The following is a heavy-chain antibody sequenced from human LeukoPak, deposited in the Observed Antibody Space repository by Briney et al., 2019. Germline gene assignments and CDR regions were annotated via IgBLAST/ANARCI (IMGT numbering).Heavy chain of an antibody. Sequence: ASVTVSCKVSGYTLTELSMHWVRQAPGKGLEWMGGFDPEDGETIYAQKFQGRVTMTEDTSTDTAYMELSSLRSEDTAVYYCATDLTYYYDSSGPRDAFDIWGQGTMVTVSS. CDR2: FDPEDGET. J-gene: IGHJ3*02. CDR3: ATDLTYYYDSSGPRDAFDI. V-gene: IGHV1-24*01. CDR1: GYTLTELS. D-gene: IGHD3-22*01.